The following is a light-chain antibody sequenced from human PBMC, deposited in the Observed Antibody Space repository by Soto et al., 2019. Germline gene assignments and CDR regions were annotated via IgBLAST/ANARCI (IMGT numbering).Light chain of an antibody. V-gene: IGKV1-39*01. J-gene: IGKJ2*01. CDR3: QQSYSTPV. Sequence: DIQMTQSPSSLSASVGDRVTITCRASQSISSYLNWYQQKPGKAPKLLSYAASSLQSGVPPRFSGSGSGTDFTLNISCLQPEDFPTYYCQQSYSTPVFGQGTKLEIK. CDR2: AAS. CDR1: QSISSY.